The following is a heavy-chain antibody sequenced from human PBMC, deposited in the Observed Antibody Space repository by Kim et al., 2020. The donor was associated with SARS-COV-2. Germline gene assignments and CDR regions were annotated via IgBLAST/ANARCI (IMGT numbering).Heavy chain of an antibody. CDR1: VSSFSSYY. Sequence: SETLSLTCSVSVSSFSSYYWAWLRQPPGKGLEWIGNIYYTGDTNYSPPLKSRVAISMDTSKNQFSLKLTSVTAADTAVYYCARQPLPDSELDNWGQGTLVTVSS. V-gene: IGHV4-59*01. CDR3: ARQPLPDSELDN. D-gene: IGHD2-15*01. CDR2: IYYTGDT. J-gene: IGHJ4*02.